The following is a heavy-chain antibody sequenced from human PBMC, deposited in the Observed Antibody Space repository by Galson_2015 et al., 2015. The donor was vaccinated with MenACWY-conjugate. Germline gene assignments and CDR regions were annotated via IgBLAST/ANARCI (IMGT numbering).Heavy chain of an antibody. V-gene: IGHV3-23*01. CDR1: GFTFSSYA. Sequence: SLRLSCAASGFTFSSYAMSWVRQAPGKGLEWVSAISGSGGSTYYADSVKGRFTISRDNSKNTLYLQMNSLRAEDTAVYYCAKEDVVVPAAMGYGMDVWGQGTTVTVSS. CDR2: ISGSGGST. J-gene: IGHJ6*02. D-gene: IGHD2-2*01. CDR3: AKEDVVVPAAMGYGMDV.